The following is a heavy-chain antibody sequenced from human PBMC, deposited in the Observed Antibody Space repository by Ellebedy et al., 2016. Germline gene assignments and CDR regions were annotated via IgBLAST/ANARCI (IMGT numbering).Heavy chain of an antibody. D-gene: IGHD2-15*01. V-gene: IGHV4-59*08. CDR3: ARWEARARGQYCSGGSCYSYNWFDP. Sequence: SETLSLTXTVSGGSISSYYWSWIRQPPGKGLEWIGYIYYSGSTNYNPSLKSRVTISVDTSKNQFSLKLSSVTAADTAVYYCARWEARARGQYCSGGSCYSYNWFDPWGQGTLVTVSS. CDR1: GGSISSYY. J-gene: IGHJ5*02. CDR2: IYYSGST.